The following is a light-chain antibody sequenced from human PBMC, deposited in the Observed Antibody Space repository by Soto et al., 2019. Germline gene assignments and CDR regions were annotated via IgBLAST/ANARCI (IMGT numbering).Light chain of an antibody. CDR1: QTVSTW. Sequence: DIQMTQSPSTLSASVGDRVAITCRASQTVSTWLAWYQQKPGTAPRLLIYGASSLNSGVPSRFIGSGSGTEFTLSISSLQPDDFATYYCQQFFNYPWTFGQGTKVDIK. V-gene: IGKV1-5*01. CDR3: QQFFNYPWT. CDR2: GAS. J-gene: IGKJ1*01.